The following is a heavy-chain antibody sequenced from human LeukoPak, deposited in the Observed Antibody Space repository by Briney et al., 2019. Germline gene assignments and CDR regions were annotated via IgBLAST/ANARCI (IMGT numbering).Heavy chain of an antibody. D-gene: IGHD1-26*01. J-gene: IGHJ4*02. V-gene: IGHV1-58*02. CDR1: VFTFTSSA. Sequence: SVNVSCKASVFTFTSSAMQWVRQARGQRLEWIGWIVVGSGNTNYAQKFQERVTITRDMSTSTAYMELSSLRYEDTAVYYCAAGNSGSYRYWGQGTLVTVSS. CDR3: AAGNSGSYRY. CDR2: IVVGSGNT.